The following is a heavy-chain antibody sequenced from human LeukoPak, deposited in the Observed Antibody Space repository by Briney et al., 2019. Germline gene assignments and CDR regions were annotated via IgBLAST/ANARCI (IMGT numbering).Heavy chain of an antibody. Sequence: GGSLRLSCAASGFTFSTYTMHWVRQAPGTGLEWVALISYDGSNKYYADSVKGRFTISRDNAKNSLYLQMNSLRAEDTAVYYCARSRKGGYDGFFFDYWGQGTLVTVPS. J-gene: IGHJ4*02. V-gene: IGHV3-30-3*01. CDR3: ARSRKGGYDGFFFDY. D-gene: IGHD5-12*01. CDR1: GFTFSTYT. CDR2: ISYDGSNK.